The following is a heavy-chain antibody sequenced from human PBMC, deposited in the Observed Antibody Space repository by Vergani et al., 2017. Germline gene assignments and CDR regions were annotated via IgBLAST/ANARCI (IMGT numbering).Heavy chain of an antibody. D-gene: IGHD5-24*01. CDR1: GGSVSSGSYY. CDR3: AREGEDGDNFDY. V-gene: IGHV4-61*01. CDR2: IYYSGST. Sequence: QVQLQESGPGLVKPSGTLSLTCTVSGGSVSSGSYYWTWIRQPPGKGLEWIGYIYYSGSTNYNPSLKSRVTISVDTSKNQFSLKLSSVTAADTAVYYWAREGEDGDNFDYWGQGTLVAGSS. J-gene: IGHJ4*02.